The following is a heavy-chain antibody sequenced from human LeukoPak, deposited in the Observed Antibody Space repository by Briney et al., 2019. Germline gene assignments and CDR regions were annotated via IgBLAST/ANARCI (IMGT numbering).Heavy chain of an antibody. J-gene: IGHJ6*03. Sequence: RASVKVSCKASGGTFSSYAISWVRQAPGQGLEWMGGIIPIFGTANYAQKFQGRVTITTDESTSTAYMELSSLRSEDTAVYYCARVIAAAGNYYYYMDVWGKGTTVTVSS. CDR3: ARVIAAAGNYYYYMDV. CDR2: IIPIFGTA. V-gene: IGHV1-69*05. D-gene: IGHD6-13*01. CDR1: GGTFSSYA.